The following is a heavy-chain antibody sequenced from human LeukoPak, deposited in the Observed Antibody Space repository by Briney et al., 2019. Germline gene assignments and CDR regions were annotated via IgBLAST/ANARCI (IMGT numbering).Heavy chain of an antibody. CDR1: GFTFSSYG. V-gene: IGHV3-30*18. D-gene: IGHD6-13*01. CDR2: ISYDGSNK. J-gene: IGHJ4*02. CDR3: AKDFGSSWYTAGGGVIDY. Sequence: GRSLRLSCAASGFTFSSYGMHWVRQAPGKGLEWVAVISYDGSNKYYADSVKGRFTISRDNSKNTLYLQMNSLRAEDTAVYYCAKDFGSSWYTAGGGVIDYWGQGTLVTVSS.